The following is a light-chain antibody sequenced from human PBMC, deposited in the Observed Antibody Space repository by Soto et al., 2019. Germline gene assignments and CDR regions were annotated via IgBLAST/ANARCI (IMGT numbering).Light chain of an antibody. Sequence: IVLTQSPGALALCAWERGTRSFIASQSVSSNLAWYQQKPGQAPRLLIYGASSRATGVPDRFSGGGSGTDFTLTISRLEPEDFAVYSCQHFVHPLTWTFGQGTQVDIK. V-gene: IGKV3-20*01. CDR2: GAS. CDR3: QHFVHPLTWT. CDR1: QSVSSN. J-gene: IGKJ1*01.